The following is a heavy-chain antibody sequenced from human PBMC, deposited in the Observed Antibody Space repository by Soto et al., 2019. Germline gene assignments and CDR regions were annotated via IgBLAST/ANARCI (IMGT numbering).Heavy chain of an antibody. D-gene: IGHD3-16*01. CDR1: GYTFTRYG. CDR2: INTYNGNT. CDR3: EMVDVYVTPSPQDV. V-gene: IGHV1-18*01. Sequence: QVQLVQSGAEVKNPVASVKVSCKASGYTFTRYGIGWARQAPGLGLEWMGWINTYNGNTNYAQNVQGRVTLTTDTSTSTDYMELRSLRSTDTAIYYCEMVDVYVTPSPQDVWGQGTTVIVSS. J-gene: IGHJ6*02.